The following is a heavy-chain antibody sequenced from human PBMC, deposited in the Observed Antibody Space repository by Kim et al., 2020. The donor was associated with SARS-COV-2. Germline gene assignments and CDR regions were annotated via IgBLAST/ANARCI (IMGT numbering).Heavy chain of an antibody. CDR1: GGSISSGSYY. CDR2: IYTSGST. Sequence: SETLSLTCTVSGGSISSGSYYWSWIRQPAGKGLEWIGRIYTSGSTNYNPSLKSRVTISVDTSKNQFSLKLSSVTAADTAVYYCARAYYGSGSFYYYYYGMDVWGQGTTVTVSS. D-gene: IGHD3-10*01. V-gene: IGHV4-61*02. J-gene: IGHJ6*02. CDR3: ARAYYGSGSFYYYYYGMDV.